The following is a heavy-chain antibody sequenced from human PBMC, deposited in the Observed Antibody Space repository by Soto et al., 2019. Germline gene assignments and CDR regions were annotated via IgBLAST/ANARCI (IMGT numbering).Heavy chain of an antibody. J-gene: IGHJ4*02. D-gene: IGHD6-13*01. CDR2: IKSNTDGGTT. Sequence: GGSLRLSCAASGFTFHNAWMSWVRQAPGKGLEWLGRIKSNTDGGTTDYAAPAKDRFTISRDDSTNTLYLDINSLKSEDTAVYYCTTGLATAVYYFDYWGQGTLVTVSS. CDR1: GFTFHNAW. V-gene: IGHV3-15*01. CDR3: TTGLATAVYYFDY.